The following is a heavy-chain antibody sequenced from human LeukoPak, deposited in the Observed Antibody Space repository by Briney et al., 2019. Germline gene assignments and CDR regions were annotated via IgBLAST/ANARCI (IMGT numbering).Heavy chain of an antibody. CDR1: GFTFSSYA. CDR2: ISGSGGST. CDR3: AKDHHDYGDYVPCFDY. V-gene: IGHV3-23*01. J-gene: IGHJ4*02. Sequence: AGGSLRLSCAASGFTFSSYAMSWVRQAPGKGLEWVSAISGSGGSTYYADSVKGRFTISRDNSKNTLYLQMNSLRAEDTAVYYCAKDHHDYGDYVPCFDYWGQGTLVTVSS. D-gene: IGHD4-17*01.